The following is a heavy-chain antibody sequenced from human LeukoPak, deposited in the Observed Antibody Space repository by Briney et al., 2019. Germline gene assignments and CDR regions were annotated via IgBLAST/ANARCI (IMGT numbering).Heavy chain of an antibody. D-gene: IGHD2-2*01. CDR3: ARETRDCSSTSCYVEIDY. J-gene: IGHJ4*02. CDR1: GGSISSYY. CDR2: IYTSGST. Sequence: SETLSLTCTVSGGSISSYYWSWIRQPAGKGLEWIGRIYTSGSTNYNPSLKSRVTMLVDTSKNQFSLKLSSVTAADTAVYYCARETRDCSSTSCYVEIDYWGQGTLVTVSS. V-gene: IGHV4-4*07.